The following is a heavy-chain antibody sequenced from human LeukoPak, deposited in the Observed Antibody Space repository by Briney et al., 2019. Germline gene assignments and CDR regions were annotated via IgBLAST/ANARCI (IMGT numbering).Heavy chain of an antibody. J-gene: IGHJ4*02. CDR1: GFTFSTYS. V-gene: IGHV3-23*01. CDR3: AKRSVSGSYFFDY. D-gene: IGHD1-26*01. CDR2: ISASGKTP. Sequence: GGSLRLSCAVSGFTFSTYSMNWVRQAPGKGLEWVSTISASGKTPYYADSVKGRFTISRDNSKNTLYLQVNSLRAEDTAVYYCAKRSVSGSYFFDYWGQGTLVTVSS.